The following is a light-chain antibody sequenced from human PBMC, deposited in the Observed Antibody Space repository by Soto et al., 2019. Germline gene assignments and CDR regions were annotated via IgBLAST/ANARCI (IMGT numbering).Light chain of an antibody. CDR2: ATS. CDR1: QSVSDSY. J-gene: IGKJ2*01. V-gene: IGKV3-20*01. CDR3: QQYVTSPPMYT. Sequence: ENVLTQSPGTLSLSPGERGTVSCRASQSVSDSYLAWYQQKPGQTPRLLIYATSGRATGIPDRFSGSGSGTDFTLTISRVEHEHFAVYYCQQYVTSPPMYTFGQGTKLEIK.